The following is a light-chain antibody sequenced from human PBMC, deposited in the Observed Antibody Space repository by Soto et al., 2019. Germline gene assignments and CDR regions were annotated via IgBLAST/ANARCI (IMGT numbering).Light chain of an antibody. CDR1: QSISSW. Sequence: DIQMTQSPSTLSASVGDRVTITCRASQSISSWLAWYQQKPGKAPTLLIYDASSLESGVPSRFSGSGSGTEFTLTISSLQPDDFATYYCHQYKSYPYTFGQGTKLDIK. CDR3: HQYKSYPYT. J-gene: IGKJ2*01. CDR2: DAS. V-gene: IGKV1-5*01.